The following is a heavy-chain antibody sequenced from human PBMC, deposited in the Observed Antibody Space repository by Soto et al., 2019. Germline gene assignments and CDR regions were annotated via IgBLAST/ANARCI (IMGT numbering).Heavy chain of an antibody. J-gene: IGHJ5*02. CDR3: TTDRGISWRWVDP. Sequence: GGSLRLSCAASGFTFSNAWMNWVRQAPGKGLEWVGRIKSKTDGGTTNYAAPVKGRFTISRDDSKNTLYLQMNSLKTEDTAVYYCTTDRGISWRWVDPWGQGTLVTVSS. CDR2: IKSKTDGGTT. D-gene: IGHD6-13*01. V-gene: IGHV3-15*07. CDR1: GFTFSNAW.